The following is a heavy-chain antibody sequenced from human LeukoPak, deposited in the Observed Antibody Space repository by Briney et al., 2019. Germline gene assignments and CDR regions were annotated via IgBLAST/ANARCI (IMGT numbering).Heavy chain of an antibody. CDR1: GGTFSSYA. Sequence: GSSVKVSCTASGGTFSSYAISWVRQAPGQGLEWMGRIIPILGIANYAQKFQGRVTITADKSTSTAYMELSSLRSEDTAVYYCARARSGDSSGPQTYYFDYWGQGTLVTGSS. CDR3: ARARSGDSSGPQTYYFDY. V-gene: IGHV1-69*04. J-gene: IGHJ4*02. D-gene: IGHD3-22*01. CDR2: IIPILGIA.